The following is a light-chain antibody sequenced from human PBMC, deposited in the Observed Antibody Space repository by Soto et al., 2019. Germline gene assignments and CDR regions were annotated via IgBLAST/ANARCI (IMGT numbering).Light chain of an antibody. CDR2: AAS. CDR1: QTITSY. V-gene: IGKV1-39*01. CDR3: QQSYSSPWT. Sequence: DIPMTQSPASLSASVGDRVTITCRASQTITSYLNWYQQKPGKAPKLLVYAASTLLSGVPARFSGGGSGTDITLIIDSLQPEDFATYSCQQSYSSPWTFGQGNKVEVK. J-gene: IGKJ1*01.